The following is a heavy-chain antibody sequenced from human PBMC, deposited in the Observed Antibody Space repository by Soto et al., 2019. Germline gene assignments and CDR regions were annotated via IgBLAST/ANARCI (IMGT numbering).Heavy chain of an antibody. CDR3: AKRGGLTYPYGSGSYYKSGHYYYMDV. Sequence: PGGSLRLSCAASGFPFSSYAMSWVRQAPGKGLEWVSAISGSGGSTYYADSVKGRFTISRDNSKNTLYLQMNSLRAEDTAVYYCAKRGGLTYPYGSGSYYKSGHYYYMDVWGKGTTVTVSS. D-gene: IGHD3-10*01. J-gene: IGHJ6*03. CDR1: GFPFSSYA. CDR2: ISGSGGST. V-gene: IGHV3-23*01.